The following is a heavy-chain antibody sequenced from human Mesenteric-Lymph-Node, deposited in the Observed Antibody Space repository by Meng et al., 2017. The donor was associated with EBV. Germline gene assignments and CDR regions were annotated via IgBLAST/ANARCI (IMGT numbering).Heavy chain of an antibody. D-gene: IGHD2-2*01. CDR3: ARALVGCSSTSCYLDP. V-gene: IGHV1-2*06. CDR1: GYTFTAYY. Sequence: QEELVRPGVEVKKPGASVKVSSKASGYTFTAYYIHWVRQAPGQGLEWMGRINPNSGDINYAQKFQGRVTVTRDTSIGTAYMELSRLTSDDTAVYYCARALVGCSSTSCYLDPWGQGTPVTVSS. CDR2: INPNSGDI. J-gene: IGHJ5*02.